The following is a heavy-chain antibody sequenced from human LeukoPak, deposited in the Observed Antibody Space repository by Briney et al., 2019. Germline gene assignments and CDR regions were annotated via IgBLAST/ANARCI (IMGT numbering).Heavy chain of an antibody. D-gene: IGHD2-2*01. V-gene: IGHV1-69*05. CDR3: ARDTHCSSTSCYRGMDV. J-gene: IGHJ6*03. Sequence: SVKVSCKASGGTFSSYAISWVRQAPGQGLEWMGRIIPIFGTANYAQKFQGRVTITTDESTSTAYMELSSLRSDDTAVYYCARDTHCSSTSCYRGMDVWGKGTTVTVSS. CDR2: IIPIFGTA. CDR1: GGTFSSYA.